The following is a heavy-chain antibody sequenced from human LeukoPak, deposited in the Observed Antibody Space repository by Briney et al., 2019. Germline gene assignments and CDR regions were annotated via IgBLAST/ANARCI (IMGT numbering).Heavy chain of an antibody. D-gene: IGHD5-12*01. Sequence: GRSLRLSCAASGFTFSSYAMSWVRQAPGKGLEWVSAISGSGGSTYYADSVKGRFTISRDNSKNTLYLQMNSLRAEDTAVYYCAKDKVSGYDLRDYYYMDVWGKGTTVTVSS. V-gene: IGHV3-23*01. CDR3: AKDKVSGYDLRDYYYMDV. CDR2: ISGSGGST. CDR1: GFTFSSYA. J-gene: IGHJ6*03.